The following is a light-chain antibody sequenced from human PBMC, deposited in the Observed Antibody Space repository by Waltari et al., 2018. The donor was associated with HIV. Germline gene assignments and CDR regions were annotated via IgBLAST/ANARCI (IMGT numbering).Light chain of an antibody. V-gene: IGLV2-23*01. CDR1: SSDVGSYNF. J-gene: IGLJ2*01. CDR2: EGD. CDR3: CSYAGSSTYVV. Sequence: QSALTQPASVSGSPGQSITISCTGTSSDVGSYNFVSWYQPHPGNAPKLIIYEGDKRPSGVSYRCSGSKSGSTASLTISGLQAEDEADYYCCSYAGSSTYVVFGGGTQLTVL.